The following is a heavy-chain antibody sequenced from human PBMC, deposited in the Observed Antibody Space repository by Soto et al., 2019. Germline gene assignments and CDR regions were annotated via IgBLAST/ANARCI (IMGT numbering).Heavy chain of an antibody. J-gene: IGHJ3*02. V-gene: IGHV1-18*01. CDR3: ARDLGVEWELLRHAFDI. Sequence: ASVKVSCKASGYTFTSYGISWVRQAPGQGLEWMGWISAYNGNTNYAQKLQGRVTMTTDTSTSTAYMELRSLRSDDTAVYYCARDLGVEWELLRHAFDIWGQGTMVTVSS. D-gene: IGHD1-26*01. CDR1: GYTFTSYG. CDR2: ISAYNGNT.